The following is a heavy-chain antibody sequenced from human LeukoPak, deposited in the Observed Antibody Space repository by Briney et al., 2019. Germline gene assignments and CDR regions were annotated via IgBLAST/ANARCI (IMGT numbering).Heavy chain of an antibody. J-gene: IGHJ4*02. Sequence: PGGSLRLSCAASGFTFSDYYMSWIRQAPGKGLEWVSYISSSGSTIYYADSVKGRFTISRDNAKNSLYLQMNSLRAEDTAVYYCARDTSSGYLYYVDYWGQGTLVTVSS. V-gene: IGHV3-11*01. CDR2: ISSSGSTI. CDR3: ARDTSSGYLYYVDY. D-gene: IGHD3-22*01. CDR1: GFTFSDYY.